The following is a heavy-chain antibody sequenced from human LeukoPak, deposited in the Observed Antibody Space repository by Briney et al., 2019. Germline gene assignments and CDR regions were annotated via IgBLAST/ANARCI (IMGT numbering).Heavy chain of an antibody. CDR1: GGSINNYY. Sequence: SETLSLTCTVSGGSINNYYWSWIRQPPGKGLDWIGYLHYSGSTSYNPSLKSRVTISVDTSKNQFSLKLSPVTAADTAVYYCARYEAGGSALDSWGQGTLVTVSS. CDR2: LHYSGST. CDR3: ARYEAGGSALDS. J-gene: IGHJ4*02. D-gene: IGHD2-15*01. V-gene: IGHV4-59*01.